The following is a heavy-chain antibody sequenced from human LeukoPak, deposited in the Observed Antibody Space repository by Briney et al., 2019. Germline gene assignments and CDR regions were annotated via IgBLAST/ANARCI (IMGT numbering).Heavy chain of an antibody. D-gene: IGHD2-15*01. CDR3: PGRDGGSCFGS. J-gene: IGHJ5*02. CDR1: GGSISSGDYY. CDR2: IYYSGST. V-gene: IGHV4-30-4*08. Sequence: SETLSLTCTVSGGSISSGDYYWSWIRQPPGKGLEWIGYIYYSGSTYYNPSLKSRVTISVDTSKNQFSLKLSSVTAADTAVYYCPGRDGGSCFGSWGQGTLVTVSS.